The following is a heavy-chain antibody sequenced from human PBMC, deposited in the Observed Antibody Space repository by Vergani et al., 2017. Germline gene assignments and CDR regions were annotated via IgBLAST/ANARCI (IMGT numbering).Heavy chain of an antibody. D-gene: IGHD6-13*01. V-gene: IGHV1-2*02. CDR1: GYTFTGYY. CDR2: INPNSGGT. Sequence: QVQLVQSGAEVKKPGASVKVSCKASGYTFTGYYMHWVRQAPGQGVEWMGWINPNSGGTNYAQQFQGRVTMTRDPSISTAYMELSRLRSDDTAVYYCARVTAAELFDPWGQGTLVTVSS. CDR3: ARVTAAELFDP. J-gene: IGHJ5*02.